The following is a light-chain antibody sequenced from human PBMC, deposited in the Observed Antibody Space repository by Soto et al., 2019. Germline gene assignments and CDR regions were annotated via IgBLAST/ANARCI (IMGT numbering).Light chain of an antibody. CDR2: EVN. CDR1: SSDVGGYNY. Sequence: QSALTQPASVSGSPGQSITISCTGTSSDVGGYNYVSWYQQHPGKAPKLLIYEVNNRPSGVSNRFSGSKSGNTASLTISGLQAEDEADYSCNSYTSSTTYVFGGGTKLTVL. J-gene: IGLJ1*01. CDR3: NSYTSSTTYV. V-gene: IGLV2-14*01.